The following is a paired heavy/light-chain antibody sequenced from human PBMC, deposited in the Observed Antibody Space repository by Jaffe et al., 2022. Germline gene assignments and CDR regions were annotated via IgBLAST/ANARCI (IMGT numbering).Heavy chain of an antibody. J-gene: IGHJ3*01. V-gene: IGHV4-4*02. CDR2: IYHGGRT. D-gene: IGHD4-17*01. Sequence: QVQLQESGPGLVNPSGTLSLTCTVSGDSVTGSNWWNWVRQAPGKGLEWIGEIYHGGRTDYNPSLESRLSISMDASKNQFSLRLTSVTAADTAVYYCARDRNYGDSTWAFDVWGQGAMVTVS. CDR3: ARDRNYGDSTWAFDV. CDR1: GDSVTGSNW.
Light chain of an antibody. V-gene: IGKV3-20*01. CDR1: QTVSNKY. J-gene: IGKJ1*01. CDR3: QHYGSALWT. Sequence: EIVLTQSPGTLSLSPGERATLSCRASQTVSNKYLVWYQQKPGQAPRVLIYGASSRATGIPDRFSGSGSGTDFTLTISRLEPEDFAVYYCQHYGSALWTFGQGTKVEIK. CDR2: GAS.